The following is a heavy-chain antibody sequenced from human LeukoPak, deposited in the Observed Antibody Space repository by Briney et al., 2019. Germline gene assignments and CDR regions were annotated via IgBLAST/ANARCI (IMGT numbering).Heavy chain of an antibody. CDR2: ISGSGGST. Sequence: GGSLRLSCAASGFTFSSYAMSWVRQAPGKGLEWVSAISGSGGSTYYADSVKGRFTISRDNSKNTLSLQMNSLRAEDTALYYCAKARGTSAATGYYYYMDVWADGTTVTVSS. D-gene: IGHD2-2*01. CDR3: AKARGTSAATGYYYYMDV. CDR1: GFTFSSYA. V-gene: IGHV3-23*01. J-gene: IGHJ6*03.